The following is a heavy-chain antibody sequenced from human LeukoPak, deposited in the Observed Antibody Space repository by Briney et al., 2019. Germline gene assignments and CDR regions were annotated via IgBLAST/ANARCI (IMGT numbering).Heavy chain of an antibody. CDR3: ARGDTHGILTGYYNPVDY. CDR1: GGSFSGYY. CDR2: INHSGST. J-gene: IGHJ4*02. V-gene: IGHV4-34*01. Sequence: PSETLSLTCAVYGGSFSGYYWSWIRQPPGKGLEWIGEINHSGSTNYNPSLKSRVTISVDTSKNQFSLKLSSVTAADTAVYYCARGDTHGILTGYYNPVDYWGQGTLVTVSS. D-gene: IGHD3-9*01.